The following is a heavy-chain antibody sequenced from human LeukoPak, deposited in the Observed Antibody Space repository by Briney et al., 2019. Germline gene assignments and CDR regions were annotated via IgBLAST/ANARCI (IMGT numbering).Heavy chain of an antibody. V-gene: IGHV4-39*01. CDR1: GGSISSSRYY. J-gene: IGHJ6*02. Sequence: SETLSLTCTVSGGSISSSRYYWGWIRQPPGKGLEWIGSIYYSGSTYYNPSLKSRVTISVDTSKNQFSLKLSSVTAADTAVYYCARHAGVDGMDVWGQGTTVTVSS. CDR3: ARHAGVDGMDV. D-gene: IGHD3-10*01. CDR2: IYYSGST.